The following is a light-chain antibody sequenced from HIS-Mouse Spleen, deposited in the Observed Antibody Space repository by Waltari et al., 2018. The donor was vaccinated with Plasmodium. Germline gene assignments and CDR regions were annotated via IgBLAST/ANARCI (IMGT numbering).Light chain of an antibody. V-gene: IGKV3-20*01. CDR1: QSVSTSY. J-gene: IGKJ5*01. CDR3: QQYGSSPIT. CDR2: GAS. Sequence: EIVLTQSPGTLSLSPGERATLSCRANQSVSTSYLAWYQQKPGQAPRLLILGASSRATGIPDMFSGSGSGTDFTLTFSRQGPEDFAVYYCQQYGSSPITFGQGTRLEIK.